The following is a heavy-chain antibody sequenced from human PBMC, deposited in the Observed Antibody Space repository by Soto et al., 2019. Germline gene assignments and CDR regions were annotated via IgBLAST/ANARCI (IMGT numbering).Heavy chain of an antibody. V-gene: IGHV3-74*01. CDR2: INIDGTRT. Sequence: EVQLVASGGGLVQPGGSLRLSCAASGFTFSSYWMHWVRQAPGKWLVWVSRINIDGTRTDYADSVKGRFTISSDNVKNAVYLQMNTLRAEDTAVYYCARVPNGGYECNWGQGTLVTVSS. D-gene: IGHD5-12*01. CDR1: GFTFSSYW. J-gene: IGHJ4*02. CDR3: ARVPNGGYECN.